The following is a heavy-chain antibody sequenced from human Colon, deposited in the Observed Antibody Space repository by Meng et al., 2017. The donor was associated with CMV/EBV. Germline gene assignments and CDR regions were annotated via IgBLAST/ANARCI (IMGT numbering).Heavy chain of an antibody. J-gene: IGHJ4*02. CDR3: ATGSGDFDH. CDR2: IQSDGNT. D-gene: IGHD1-26*01. V-gene: IGHV4-4*07. Sequence: QRPLEESGPGLVRPSETLSLTCSVSGAPISNFFWSWIRQSAGMRLEWIGRIQSDGNTYYNPSLTSRVIVSQDTSKNQISLRLRSVTAADTAVYYCATGSGDFDHWGQGTLVTVSS. CDR1: GAPISNFF.